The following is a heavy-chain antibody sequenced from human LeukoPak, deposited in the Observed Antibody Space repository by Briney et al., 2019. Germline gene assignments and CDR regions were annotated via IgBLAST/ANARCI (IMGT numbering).Heavy chain of an antibody. D-gene: IGHD6-19*01. Sequence: ASVKVSCKASGYTFTGYYMHWVRQAPGQGLEWMGWINPNSGGTNYAQKFQGRVTMTRDTSISTAYMELSRLRSDDTAVYYCARAQSGRYDDGRDAFDIWGQGTMVTVSS. J-gene: IGHJ3*02. CDR1: GYTFTGYY. CDR2: INPNSGGT. CDR3: ARAQSGRYDDGRDAFDI. V-gene: IGHV1-2*02.